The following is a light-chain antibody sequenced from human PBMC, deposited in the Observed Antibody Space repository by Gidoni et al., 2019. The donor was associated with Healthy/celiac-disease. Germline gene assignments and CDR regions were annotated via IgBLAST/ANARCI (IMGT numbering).Light chain of an antibody. J-gene: IGKJ3*01. V-gene: IGKV1-39*01. CDR1: QSISSY. CDR2: AAS. Sequence: DIQMTQSPSSLSASVGDRVTITCRASQSISSYLNWYQQKPGKAPKLLIYAASSLQSGVPSRFSGSGSGTDFTLTISSLQPEDFATYYCQQSYSTTGFTVGPGTKVDIK. CDR3: QQSYSTTGFT.